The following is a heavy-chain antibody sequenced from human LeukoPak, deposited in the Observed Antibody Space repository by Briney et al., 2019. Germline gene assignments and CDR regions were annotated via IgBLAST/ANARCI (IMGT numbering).Heavy chain of an antibody. V-gene: IGHV3-23*01. CDR3: AKDTTKGSSWYYYFDY. CDR2: ISGSGGST. CDR1: GFTLSSYA. J-gene: IGHJ4*02. Sequence: GSLRLSCAASGFTLSSYAMSWVRQAPGKGLEWVSAISGSGGSTYYADSVKGRFTISRDNSKNTLYLQMNSLRAEDTAVYYCAKDTTKGSSWYYYFDYWGQGTLVTVSS. D-gene: IGHD6-13*01.